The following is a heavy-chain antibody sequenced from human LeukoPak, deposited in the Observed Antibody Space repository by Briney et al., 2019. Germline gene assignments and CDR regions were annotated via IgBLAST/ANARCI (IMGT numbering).Heavy chain of an antibody. J-gene: IGHJ3*02. D-gene: IGHD1-26*01. CDR2: IYYSGST. CDR1: GGSISSSSYY. CDR3: ARHSHYTLGDAFGI. Sequence: SETLSLTCTVSGGSISSSSYYWGWIRQPPGKGLEWIGSIYYSGSTYYNPSLKSRVTISVDTSKNQFSLKLSSVTAADTAVYYCARHSHYTLGDAFGIWGQGTMVTVSS. V-gene: IGHV4-39*01.